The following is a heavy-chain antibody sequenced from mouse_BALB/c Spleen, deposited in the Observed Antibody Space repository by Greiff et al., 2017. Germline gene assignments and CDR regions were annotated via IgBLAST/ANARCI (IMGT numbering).Heavy chain of an antibody. J-gene: IGHJ4*01. D-gene: IGHD1-1*01. CDR1: GFNIKDYY. Sequence: EVQLQQSGAELVRSGASVKLSCTASGFNIKDYYMHWVKQRPEQGLEWIGWIDPENGDTEYAPKFQGKATMTADTSSNTAYLQLSSLTSEDTAVYYCNGYYGSSYGAMDYWGQGTSVTVSS. CDR3: NGYYGSSYGAMDY. CDR2: IDPENGDT. V-gene: IGHV14-4*02.